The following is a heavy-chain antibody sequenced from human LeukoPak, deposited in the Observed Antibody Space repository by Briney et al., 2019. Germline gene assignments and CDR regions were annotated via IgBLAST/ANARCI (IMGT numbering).Heavy chain of an antibody. CDR3: ARKRRYYYDSSGYYVWDY. D-gene: IGHD3-22*01. V-gene: IGHV4-34*01. J-gene: IGHJ4*02. Sequence: SETLSLTCAVYGGSFSGYYWSWIRQPPGKGLEWIGEINHSGSTNYNPSLKSRVTISVDTSKNQFPLKLSSVTAADTAVYYCARKRRYYYDSSGYYVWDYWGQGTLVTVSS. CDR1: GGSFSGYY. CDR2: INHSGST.